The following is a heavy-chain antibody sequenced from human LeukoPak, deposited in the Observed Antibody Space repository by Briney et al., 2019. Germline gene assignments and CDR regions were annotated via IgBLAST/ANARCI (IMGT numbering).Heavy chain of an antibody. V-gene: IGHV3-23*01. CDR3: AKDQSAAGWYYYGMDV. J-gene: IGHJ6*02. D-gene: IGHD6-13*01. CDR2: ISGSGGST. Sequence: PGGSLRLSCAASGFTFSSYAMSWVRQAPGKGLEWVSAISGSGGSTYYADSVKGRFTISRDNSRNTLYLQMNSLRAEDTAVYYRAKDQSAAGWYYYGMDVWGQGTTVTVSS. CDR1: GFTFSSYA.